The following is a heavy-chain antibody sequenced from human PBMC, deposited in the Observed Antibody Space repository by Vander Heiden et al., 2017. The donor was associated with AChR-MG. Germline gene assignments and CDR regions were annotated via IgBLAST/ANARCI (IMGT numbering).Heavy chain of an antibody. D-gene: IGHD3-22*01. Sequence: VQLQESGPGLVKPSETLSLTCTVSGGSISSYYWRWIRQPPGKGLEWIGYIDYSRSTNYNPALKSRVTISVDTSKNQFSLKLSSVTAADTAVYYCAREYYYDSSGYYSLFDYWGQGTLVTVSS. J-gene: IGHJ4*02. V-gene: IGHV4-59*01. CDR2: IDYSRST. CDR3: AREYYYDSSGYYSLFDY. CDR1: GGSISSYY.